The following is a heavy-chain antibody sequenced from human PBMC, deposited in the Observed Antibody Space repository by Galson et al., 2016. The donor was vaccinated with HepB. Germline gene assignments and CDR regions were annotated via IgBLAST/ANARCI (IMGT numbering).Heavy chain of an antibody. D-gene: IGHD1-26*01. CDR3: SSGGGWESAH. Sequence: SLRLSCAASAFSFSTYYTTWVRQAPGKGLEWVANINKDGSEKYYVESVKGRFTISRDNAKNSLYLQMNSLGVDDTAMYYCSSGGGWESAHWGQGTLVSVSS. J-gene: IGHJ4*02. CDR1: AFSFSTYY. CDR2: INKDGSEK. V-gene: IGHV3-7*03.